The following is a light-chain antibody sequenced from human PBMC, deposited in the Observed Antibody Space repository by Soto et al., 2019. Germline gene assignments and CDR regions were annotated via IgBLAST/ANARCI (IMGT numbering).Light chain of an antibody. J-gene: IGKJ1*01. CDR2: DAS. V-gene: IGKV3-11*02. Sequence: EIVLTQSPATLSLSPGDKATLSCRASPSVSSYLAWYQQKPGQAPRLLLYDASIRATGIPPRFSGTGSERDFTLTITSLEPEDFAVYYCQQRSNWPWTFGQGTKVEIK. CDR3: QQRSNWPWT. CDR1: PSVSSY.